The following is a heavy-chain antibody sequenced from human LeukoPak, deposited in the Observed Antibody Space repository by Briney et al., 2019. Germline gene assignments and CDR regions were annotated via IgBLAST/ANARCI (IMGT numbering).Heavy chain of an antibody. J-gene: IGHJ4*02. V-gene: IGHV3-30-3*01. D-gene: IGHD6-19*01. CDR3: VRDHLVGSGPCGY. CDR2: ISYGGTIK. CDR1: GFTFSDYA. Sequence: GGSLRLSCAASGFTFSDYAMHWVRQAPGKGLEWVATISYGGTIKYLADSVRGRFTISRDNSKNTLYLQMNSLTPEDTAVYYCVRDHLVGSGPCGYWGQGTLVTVSS.